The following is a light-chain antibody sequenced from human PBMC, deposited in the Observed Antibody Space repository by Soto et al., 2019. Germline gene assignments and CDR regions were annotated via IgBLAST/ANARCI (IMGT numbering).Light chain of an antibody. CDR3: QQRSNWPLT. CDR1: QSVSRY. J-gene: IGKJ4*01. Sequence: EIVLTQSPATLSLSPGERATLSCRASQSVSRYLAWYQQKPGQAPRLLIYDASNRATGIPARFSGSGSGTDFTLTISSREPEDFEFYYCQQRSNWPLTFGGGTKVEI. CDR2: DAS. V-gene: IGKV3-11*01.